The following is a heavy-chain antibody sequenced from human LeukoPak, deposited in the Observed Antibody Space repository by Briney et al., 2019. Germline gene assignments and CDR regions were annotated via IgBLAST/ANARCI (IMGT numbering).Heavy chain of an antibody. CDR3: AREGSQSRGY. V-gene: IGHV1-69*04. Sequence: SVKVSCKASGGTFSSYAISWVRQAPGQGLEWMGRIIPILGIANHAQKFQGRVTMTTDTSTSTAYMELRSLRSDDTAVYYCAREGSQSRGYWGQGTLVTVSS. CDR2: IIPILGIA. CDR1: GGTFSSYA. D-gene: IGHD3-10*01. J-gene: IGHJ4*02.